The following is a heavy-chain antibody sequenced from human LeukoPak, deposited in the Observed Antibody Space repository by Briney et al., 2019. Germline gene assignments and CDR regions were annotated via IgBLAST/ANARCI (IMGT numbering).Heavy chain of an antibody. Sequence: SVKVSCKASGYTFTSYGISWVRQAPGQGLEWMGGIIPIFGTANYAQKFQGRVTITTDESTSTAYMELSSLRSEDTAVYYCGRDLRRATDLWGQGTLVTVSS. V-gene: IGHV1-69*05. CDR3: GRDLRRATDL. CDR2: IIPIFGTA. J-gene: IGHJ4*02. CDR1: GYTFTSYG.